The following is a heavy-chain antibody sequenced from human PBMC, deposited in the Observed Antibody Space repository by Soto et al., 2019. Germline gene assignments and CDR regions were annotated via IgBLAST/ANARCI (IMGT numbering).Heavy chain of an antibody. Sequence: EVQLVESGGGLVQPGGSLRLSCAASGFTFSSYEMNWVRQAPGKGQEWVSYISSSGSTIYYADSVKGRFTISRDNAKNSLYLQMNSLRAEDTAVYYCARVLGYSYGYSFDYWGQGTLVTVSS. D-gene: IGHD5-18*01. CDR2: ISSSGSTI. J-gene: IGHJ4*02. V-gene: IGHV3-48*03. CDR1: GFTFSSYE. CDR3: ARVLGYSYGYSFDY.